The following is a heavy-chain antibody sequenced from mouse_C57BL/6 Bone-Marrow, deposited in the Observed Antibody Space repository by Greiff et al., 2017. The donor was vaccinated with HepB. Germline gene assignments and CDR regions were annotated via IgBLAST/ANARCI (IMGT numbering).Heavy chain of an antibody. Sequence: VKLQESGPGLVQPSQSLSITCTVSGFSLTSYGVHWVRQSPGKGLEWLGVIWSGGSTDYNAAFISRLSISKDNSKSQVFFKMNSLQADDTAIYYCAFYYGSCLYYAMDYWGQGTSVTVSS. CDR2: IWSGGST. CDR1: GFSLTSYG. D-gene: IGHD1-1*01. V-gene: IGHV2-2*01. J-gene: IGHJ4*01. CDR3: AFYYGSCLYYAMDY.